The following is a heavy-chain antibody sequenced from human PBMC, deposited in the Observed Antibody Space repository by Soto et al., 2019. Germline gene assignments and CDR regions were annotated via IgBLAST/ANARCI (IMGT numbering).Heavy chain of an antibody. D-gene: IGHD4-17*01. CDR1: GFTFSSYG. V-gene: IGHV3-30*18. CDR3: AKEGYGDYGYGYFDY. J-gene: IGHJ4*02. Sequence: QVQLVESGGGVVQPGRSLRLSCAASGFTFSSYGMHWVRQAPGKGLEWVAVISYDGSNKYYADSVKGRFTISRDNSKNRLYLQMNSLRAVDTAVYYCAKEGYGDYGYGYFDYWGQGTLVTVSS. CDR2: ISYDGSNK.